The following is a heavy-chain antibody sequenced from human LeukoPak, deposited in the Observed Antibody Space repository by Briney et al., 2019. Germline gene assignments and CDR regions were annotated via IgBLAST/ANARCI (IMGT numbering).Heavy chain of an antibody. CDR3: ARDGHGDIDY. J-gene: IGHJ4*02. CDR2: IYTGGST. CDR1: GFIVSSNY. Sequence: GGSLRLSCAASGFIVSSNYMSWVRQPPGKGLEWVSIIYTGGSTYYADSVKGRFTISRDNSKNTLYLQMSSLRAEDTAVYYCARDGHGDIDYWGQGTLVTVSS. D-gene: IGHD4-17*01. V-gene: IGHV3-53*01.